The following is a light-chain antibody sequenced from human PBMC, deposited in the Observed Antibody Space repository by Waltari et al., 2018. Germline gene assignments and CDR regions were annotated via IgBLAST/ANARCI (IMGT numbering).Light chain of an antibody. CDR1: QRVDTF. J-gene: IGKJ3*01. CDR2: DAS. Sequence: DIQMTQSPSSLSASVGDRVTITCRPSQRVDTFLNWYQQKPGKAPKLLISDASTLQRGVPPRFSGSGSGVDFTLTISSLEPEDFATYYCQQSYSTPFTFGPGTKVDF. V-gene: IGKV1-39*01. CDR3: QQSYSTPFT.